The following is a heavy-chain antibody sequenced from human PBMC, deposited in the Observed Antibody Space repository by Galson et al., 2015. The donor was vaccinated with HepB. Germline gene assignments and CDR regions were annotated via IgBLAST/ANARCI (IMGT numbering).Heavy chain of an antibody. J-gene: IGHJ3*02. CDR1: GFTFSSYG. CDR2: ISYDGSNK. D-gene: IGHD3-3*01. V-gene: IGHV3-30*18. CDR3: AKVFWSGYPEGHDAFDI. Sequence: SLRLSCAASGFTFSSYGMHWVRQAPGKGLEWVAVISYDGSNKYYADSVKGRFTISRDNSKNTLYLQMNSLRAEDTAVYYCAKVFWSGYPEGHDAFDIWGQGTMVTVSS.